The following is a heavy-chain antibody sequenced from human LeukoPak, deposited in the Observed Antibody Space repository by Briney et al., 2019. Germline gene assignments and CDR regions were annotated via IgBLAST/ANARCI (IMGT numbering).Heavy chain of an antibody. V-gene: IGHV5-10-1*01. D-gene: IGHD3-10*01. J-gene: IGHJ3*02. CDR3: ASSITMVRGVRYDAFDI. CDR1: GYSFTSYW. Sequence: GESLNISCKGSGYSFTSYWITWVRQMPGKGLEWMGRIDPSDSYTNYSPSFQGHVTISADKSISTAYLQWSSLKASDTAMYYCASSITMVRGVRYDAFDIWGQGTMVTVSS. CDR2: IDPSDSYT.